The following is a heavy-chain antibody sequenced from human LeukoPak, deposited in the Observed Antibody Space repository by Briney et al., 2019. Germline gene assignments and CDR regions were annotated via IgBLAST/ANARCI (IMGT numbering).Heavy chain of an antibody. CDR1: GGSINSYY. Sequence: PSETLSLTCTVSGGSINSYYWSWIRQPPGKGLEWVGSFHYSGPTNYNASLKSRVTISVDTSKNQFSLKLTAVTAADTAVYYCGTLPPPGVRFDYWGQGTLVTVSS. J-gene: IGHJ4*02. V-gene: IGHV4-59*01. D-gene: IGHD7-27*01. CDR2: FHYSGPT. CDR3: GTLPPPGVRFDY.